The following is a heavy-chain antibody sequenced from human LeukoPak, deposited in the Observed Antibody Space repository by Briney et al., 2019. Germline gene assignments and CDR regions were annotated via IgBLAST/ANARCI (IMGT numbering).Heavy chain of an antibody. V-gene: IGHV3-7*04. D-gene: IGHD6-13*01. Sequence: GGSLRLSCAASGFTFSRYWMSWVRQAQGKGLEWVANIKQGGSDKYYVDSVNGRFIISRDNAKDSLYLQMNSLRAEDTAVYYCARDLGAAGTVYYFDCWGQGTLVAVSS. J-gene: IGHJ4*02. CDR3: ARDLGAAGTVYYFDC. CDR2: IKQGGSDK. CDR1: GFTFSRYW.